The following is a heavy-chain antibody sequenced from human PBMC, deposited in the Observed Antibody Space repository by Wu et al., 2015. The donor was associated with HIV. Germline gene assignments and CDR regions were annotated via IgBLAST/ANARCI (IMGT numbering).Heavy chain of an antibody. CDR3: ARDSLTGYRGGAFDI. J-gene: IGHJ3*02. CDR1: GYTFTSYY. V-gene: IGHV1-46*03. Sequence: QVQLVQSGAEVKKPGASVKVSCKASGYTFTSYYMHWVRQAPGQGLEWMGIINPSGGSTSYAQKFQGRVTMTRDTSTSTVYMELSSLRSEDTAVYYCARDSLTGYRGGAFDIWGQGTMVTVSS. CDR2: INPSGGST. D-gene: IGHD3-9*01.